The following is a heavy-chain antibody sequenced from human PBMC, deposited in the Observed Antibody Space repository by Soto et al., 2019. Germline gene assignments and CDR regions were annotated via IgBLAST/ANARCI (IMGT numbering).Heavy chain of an antibody. Sequence: EVQLLESGGGLVQPGGSLRLSCAVSGFSFSNSAMTWVRQAPGKGREWVSGISGSGDITYNTDSVKDRFAISRDISKNVVYLQMRSLRDEDAAVYYCAKVPQWVLRYHDWFFDYWGQGTLVTVS. J-gene: IGHJ4*02. CDR2: ISGSGDIT. CDR3: AKVPQWVLRYHDWFFDY. V-gene: IGHV3-23*01. CDR1: GFSFSNSA. D-gene: IGHD3-9*01.